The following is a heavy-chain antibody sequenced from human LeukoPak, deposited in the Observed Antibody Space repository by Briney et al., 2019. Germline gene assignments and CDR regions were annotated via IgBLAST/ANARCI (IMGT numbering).Heavy chain of an antibody. J-gene: IGHJ2*01. CDR2: VYYSGST. V-gene: IGHV4-59*01. CDR3: ARDPPQPGITAAGYFDL. Sequence: SETLSLTCTVSGDSISSYSWSWIRQPPGKGLEWIEYVYYSGSTNYNPSLKSRVTISADTSKNQFSLKVRSVTAADTAVYYCARDPPQPGITAAGYFDLWGRGTLVTVSS. D-gene: IGHD6-13*01. CDR1: GDSISSYS.